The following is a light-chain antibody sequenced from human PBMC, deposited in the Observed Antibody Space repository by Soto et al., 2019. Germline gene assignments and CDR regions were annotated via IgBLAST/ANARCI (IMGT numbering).Light chain of an antibody. V-gene: IGKV3-20*01. CDR1: QSVSSSY. J-gene: IGKJ5*01. CDR2: GAS. Sequence: EIVLTQSPGTLSLSPGERATLSCRASQSVSSSYLAWYQQKPGQAPRLLIYGASSRATGIPDRFSGSGSGTDFTITISRLEPEDFAMYYCQHYGSSPQTFGQGTRLEIK. CDR3: QHYGSSPQT.